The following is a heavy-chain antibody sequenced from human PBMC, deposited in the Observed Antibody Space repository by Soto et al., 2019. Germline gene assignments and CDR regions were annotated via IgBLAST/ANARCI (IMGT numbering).Heavy chain of an antibody. Sequence: QVQLQQWGAGLLKPSETLSLTCAVYGGSFSDYYWSWIRQPPGKGLEWIAEITLSRSTNYNPSLKSRVTRSVDTSENQFSLRLSSVTAADTAVDYCARDNRSGWSFGPGFDIWGQGTMVTVSS. CDR1: GGSFSDYY. CDR3: ARDNRSGWSFGPGFDI. CDR2: ITLSRST. J-gene: IGHJ3*02. V-gene: IGHV4-34*01. D-gene: IGHD6-19*01.